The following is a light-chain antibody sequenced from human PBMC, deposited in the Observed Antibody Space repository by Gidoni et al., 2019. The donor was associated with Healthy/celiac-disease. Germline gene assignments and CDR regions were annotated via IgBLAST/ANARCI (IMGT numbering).Light chain of an antibody. V-gene: IGKV1-5*03. Sequence: DIQMTQSPSTLSASVGDRVTITCRASQSISSWLAWYQPKPGTAPKLLIYKASSLESGVQSRFSGSGSGTEFTLTISSLQPDDFATYYCQQYNSYSWTFGQGTKVEIK. CDR1: QSISSW. CDR3: QQYNSYSWT. CDR2: KAS. J-gene: IGKJ1*01.